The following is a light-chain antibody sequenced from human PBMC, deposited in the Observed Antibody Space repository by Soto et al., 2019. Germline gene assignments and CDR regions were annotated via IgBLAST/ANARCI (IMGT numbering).Light chain of an antibody. Sequence: QSALTQPASVSGSPGHSITISCTGTFNLVSWYQQLPGEAPKLIIYEDIKRPSGISDRFSGSKSGNTASLTVSWLQAEDEADYFCCSSAGGDTFWVFGGGTKLTVL. CDR2: EDI. CDR3: CSSAGGDTFWV. V-gene: IGLV2-23*01. J-gene: IGLJ3*02. CDR1: FNL.